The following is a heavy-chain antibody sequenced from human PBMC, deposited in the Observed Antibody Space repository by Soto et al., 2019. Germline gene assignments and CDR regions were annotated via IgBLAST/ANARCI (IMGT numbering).Heavy chain of an antibody. CDR1: GFTFSSYA. CDR2: ISGSGGST. Sequence: PGGSLRLSCAASGFTFSSYAMSWVRQAPGKGLEWVSAISGSGGSTYYGASLKCQVTISTDNAKNTLYTQMNSRRAEETAVYYCAKDRGRIFGVVPYFDYWGQGTLVTVSS. CDR3: AKDRGRIFGVVPYFDY. D-gene: IGHD3-3*01. J-gene: IGHJ4*02. V-gene: IGHV3-23*01.